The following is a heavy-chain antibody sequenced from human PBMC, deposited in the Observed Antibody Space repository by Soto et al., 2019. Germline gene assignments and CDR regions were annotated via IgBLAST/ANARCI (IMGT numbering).Heavy chain of an antibody. CDR3: ARGKAAPGDYYYYGMDV. J-gene: IGHJ6*02. Sequence: GGSLRLSCAASGFTFSSYWMHWVRQAPGKGLVWVSRINSDGSSTSYADSVKGRFTISRDNAKNTLYLQMNSLRAEDTAVYYCARGKAAPGDYYYYGMDVWGQGTTVTVSS. V-gene: IGHV3-74*01. CDR1: GFTFSSYW. CDR2: INSDGSST.